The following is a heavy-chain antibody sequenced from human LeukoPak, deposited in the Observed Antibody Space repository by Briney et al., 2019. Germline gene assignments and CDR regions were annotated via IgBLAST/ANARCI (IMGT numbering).Heavy chain of an antibody. Sequence: PGGSLRLSCAASGFTFSSYAMSWVRQAPGKGLEWVSAVSGRGGSTYYADSVKGRFTISRDNSKNTLYLQMNSLRAEDTAVYYCAKGRDGYNRYDYWGQGTLVTVSS. J-gene: IGHJ4*02. V-gene: IGHV3-23*01. CDR3: AKGRDGYNRYDY. CDR2: VSGRGGST. D-gene: IGHD5-24*01. CDR1: GFTFSSYA.